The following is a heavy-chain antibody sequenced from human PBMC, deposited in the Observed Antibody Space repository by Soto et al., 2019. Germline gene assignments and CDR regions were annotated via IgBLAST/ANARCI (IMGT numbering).Heavy chain of an antibody. D-gene: IGHD3-22*01. Sequence: ETLSLTCTVSGGSISSYYWSWIRQPPGKGLEWIGYIYYSGSTNYNPSLKSRVTISVDTSKNQFSLKLSSVTAADTAVYYCARDHHYYDSSGYYYGWFDPWGQGTLVTVSS. CDR3: ARDHHYYDSSGYYYGWFDP. CDR1: GGSISSYY. V-gene: IGHV4-59*01. CDR2: IYYSGST. J-gene: IGHJ5*02.